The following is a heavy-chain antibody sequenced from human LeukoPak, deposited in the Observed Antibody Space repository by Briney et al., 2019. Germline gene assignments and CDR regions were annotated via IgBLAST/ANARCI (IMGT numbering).Heavy chain of an antibody. V-gene: IGHV4-38-2*02. D-gene: IGHD3-22*01. J-gene: IGHJ3*02. CDR3: ARDPSMIVVVTLPGALDI. CDR2: IYHSGST. CDR1: GYSISSGYY. Sequence: SETLSLTCTVSGYSISSGYYWGWIRQPPGKGLEWIGSIYHSGSTYYNPSLKSRVTISVDTSKNQFSLKLSSVTAADTAVYYCARDPSMIVVVTLPGALDIWGQGTMVTVSS.